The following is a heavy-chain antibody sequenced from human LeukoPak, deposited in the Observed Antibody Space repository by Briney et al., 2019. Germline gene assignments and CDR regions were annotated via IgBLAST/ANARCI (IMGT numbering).Heavy chain of an antibody. V-gene: IGHV1-69*04. CDR3: ARVRLLWFGEFSYYYYGMDV. CDR1: GGTFSSYA. CDR2: IIPNLGIA. Sequence: SVKVSCKASGGTFSSYAISWVRQAPGQGLEWMGRIIPNLGIANYAQKFQGRVTITADKSTSTAYMELSSLRSEDTAVYYCARVRLLWFGEFSYYYYGMDVWGQGTTVTVSS. J-gene: IGHJ6*02. D-gene: IGHD3-10*01.